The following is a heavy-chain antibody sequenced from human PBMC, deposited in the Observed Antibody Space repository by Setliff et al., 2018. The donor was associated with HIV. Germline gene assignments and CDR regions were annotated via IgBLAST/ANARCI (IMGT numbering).Heavy chain of an antibody. D-gene: IGHD3-22*01. CDR1: GYSISSGYY. V-gene: IGHV4-38-2*02. CDR3: ARAGHYYDSRGGNWFDP. J-gene: IGHJ5*02. CDR2: IYHSGST. Sequence: SETLSLTCTVSGYSISSGYYWGWIRQPPGKGLEWIGSIYHSGSTYYNPSLKSRVTVSVDTSKNQFSLKLSSVTAADTAVYYCARAGHYYDSRGGNWFDPWGQGTLVTVSS.